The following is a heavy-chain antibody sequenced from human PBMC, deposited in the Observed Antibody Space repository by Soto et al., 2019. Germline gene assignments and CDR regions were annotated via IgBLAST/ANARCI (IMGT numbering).Heavy chain of an antibody. CDR1: GFTFSDHY. CDR3: AARIVGTTPFDY. Sequence: EVQLVESGGGLVQPGGSLRLSCAASGFTFSDHYIDWVRQAPGKGLEWVGRTRNKANSYTTEYAASVKGRFVISRDDSRNSLYLQMNRLKAEDTAVYYCAARIVGTTPFDYWGQGTLVTVSS. J-gene: IGHJ4*02. CDR2: TRNKANSYTT. V-gene: IGHV3-72*01. D-gene: IGHD1-26*01.